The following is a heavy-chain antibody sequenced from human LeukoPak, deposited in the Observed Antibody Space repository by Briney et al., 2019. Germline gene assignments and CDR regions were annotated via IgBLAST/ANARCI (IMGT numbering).Heavy chain of an antibody. V-gene: IGHV5-51*01. Sequence: TGESLKISCKGSGYIFSTYWIGWGRQMPGKGLEWMGIIYPGDSDTRYSPSFQGQVTISADKSISTAFLHWSSLKASDTAMYYCARPGYCSTTSCSAINYWGQGTLVTVSS. CDR3: ARPGYCSTTSCSAINY. CDR2: IYPGDSDT. CDR1: GYIFSTYW. D-gene: IGHD2-2*01. J-gene: IGHJ4*02.